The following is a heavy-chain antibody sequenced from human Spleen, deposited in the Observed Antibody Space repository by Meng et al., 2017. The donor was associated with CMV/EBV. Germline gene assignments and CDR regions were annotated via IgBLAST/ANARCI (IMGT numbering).Heavy chain of an antibody. Sequence: QVQLQQSGAGLLKPSETLPLTCAVYGGSFSGYYWSWIRQPPGKGLEWIGEINHSGSTNYNPSLKSRVTISVDTSKNQFSLKLSSVTAADTAVYYCARGLIAAVYDYWGQGTLVTVAS. CDR1: GGSFSGYY. CDR3: ARGLIAAVYDY. V-gene: IGHV4-34*01. D-gene: IGHD6-13*01. J-gene: IGHJ4*02. CDR2: INHSGST.